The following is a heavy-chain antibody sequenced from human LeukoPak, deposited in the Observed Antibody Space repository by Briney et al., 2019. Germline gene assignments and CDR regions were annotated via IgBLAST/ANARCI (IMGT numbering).Heavy chain of an antibody. CDR2: INPSGGST. D-gene: IGHD5-12*01. V-gene: IGHV1-46*01. Sequence: ASVKVSCKASGYTFTSYYMHWERQAPGQGLEWMGIINPSGGSTSYAQKFQGRVTMTRDTSTSTVYMELSSLRSEDTAVYYCARADHVEMATIIAIDYWGQGTLVTVSS. J-gene: IGHJ4*02. CDR3: ARADHVEMATIIAIDY. CDR1: GYTFTSYY.